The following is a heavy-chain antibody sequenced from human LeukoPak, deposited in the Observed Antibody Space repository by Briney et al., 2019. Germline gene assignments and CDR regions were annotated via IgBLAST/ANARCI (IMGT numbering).Heavy chain of an antibody. V-gene: IGHV4-59*08. CDR2: ISYTGST. D-gene: IGHD3-22*01. Sequence: PSETLSLTCSVSGGSIGDYYWTWVRQPPGKGLEWIGYISYTGSTSYYPSLKSRVTISIDTYRKKSSLELTSVTAADTAVYYCSRLSSDYYETSNYFYYMDVWGKGTTVTVSS. CDR3: SRLSSDYYETSNYFYYMDV. CDR1: GGSIGDYY. J-gene: IGHJ6*03.